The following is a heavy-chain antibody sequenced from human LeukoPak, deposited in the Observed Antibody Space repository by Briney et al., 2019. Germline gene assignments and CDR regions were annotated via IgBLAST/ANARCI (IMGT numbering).Heavy chain of an antibody. D-gene: IGHD2-2*01. Sequence: PSETLSLTCTVSGGSMNSYYWSWIRQPPGKGLEWIGYIYYSGSTNSNSSLKSRVTISVDTSKNQFSLKLRSVTAADTAVYYCARGLPYASPQAGNWGQGTLVTVSS. V-gene: IGHV4-59*01. CDR1: GGSMNSYY. CDR3: ARGLPYASPQAGN. J-gene: IGHJ4*02. CDR2: IYYSGST.